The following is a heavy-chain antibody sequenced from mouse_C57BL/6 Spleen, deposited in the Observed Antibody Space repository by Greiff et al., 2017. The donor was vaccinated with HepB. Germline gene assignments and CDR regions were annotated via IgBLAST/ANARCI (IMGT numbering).Heavy chain of an antibody. CDR2: FHPYNDDT. CDR1: GYTFTTYP. Sequence: SGAELVKPGASVKMSCKASGYTFTTYPIEWMKQNHGKSLEWIGNFHPYNDDTKYNEKFKGKATLTVEKSSSTVYLELSRLTSDDSAVYYCARGNYDYDEGYYFDYWGQGTTLTVSS. V-gene: IGHV1-47*01. CDR3: ARGNYDYDEGYYFDY. D-gene: IGHD2-4*01. J-gene: IGHJ2*01.